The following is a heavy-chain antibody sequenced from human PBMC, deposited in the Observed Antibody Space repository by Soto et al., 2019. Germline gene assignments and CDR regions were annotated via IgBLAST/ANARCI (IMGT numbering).Heavy chain of an antibody. J-gene: IGHJ6*02. CDR2: IWFDGGNK. CDR1: VFTFSRYG. V-gene: IGHV3-33*01. D-gene: IGHD3-10*01. Sequence: QVELVESGGGVVQPGRSLRLSCAAAVFTFSRYGMHWVRQAPGKGLEWVAVIWFDGGNKYYTDSVKGRFTISRDNSKNTLDLQMNSLRVEDTALYYCARANYGSGSNYYYGMDVWGQGTTVTVSS. CDR3: ARANYGSGSNYYYGMDV.